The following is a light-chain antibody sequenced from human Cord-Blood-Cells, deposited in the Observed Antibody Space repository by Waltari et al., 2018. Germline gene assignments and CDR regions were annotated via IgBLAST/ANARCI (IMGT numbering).Light chain of an antibody. CDR2: YDS. V-gene: IGLV3-21*04. Sequence: SYLLTQPPSVSVAPGKTARITRVGNNIGRKTAPWYQQKPGQAPALVIYYDSDRPPGIRERFSGSNSGNTATLTISRVEAGDDADDYCQVWDSSSDHWVFGGGTKLTVL. J-gene: IGLJ3*02. CDR1: NIGRKT. CDR3: QVWDSSSDHWV.